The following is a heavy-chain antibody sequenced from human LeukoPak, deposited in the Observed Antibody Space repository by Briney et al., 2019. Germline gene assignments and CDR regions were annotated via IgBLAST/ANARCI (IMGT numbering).Heavy chain of an antibody. D-gene: IGHD6-19*01. Sequence: NPSETLSLTCTVSGGSISSSSYYWGWLRQPPGKGLEWIGSIYYSGSTYYNPSLKSRVTISVDTSKCQFSLKLSSVTAAYTAVYYCASRPRGLSSGWLDDYWGQGTLVTVSS. J-gene: IGHJ4*02. CDR2: IYYSGST. CDR3: ASRPRGLSSGWLDDY. V-gene: IGHV4-39*01. CDR1: GGSISSSSYY.